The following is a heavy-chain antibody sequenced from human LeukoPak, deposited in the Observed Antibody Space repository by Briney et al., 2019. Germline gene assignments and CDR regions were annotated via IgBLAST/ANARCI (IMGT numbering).Heavy chain of an antibody. CDR2: ISSSSSYI. J-gene: IGHJ6*03. CDR3: ARVGGPSHYGGETYYMDV. Sequence: GGSLRLSCAASGFTFSSYEMNWVRQAPGKGLEWVSSISSSSSYIYYADSVKGRFTISRDNAKNSLYLQMNSPRGEDTALYHCARVGGPSHYGGETYYMDVWGKGTTVTISS. CDR1: GFTFSSYE. V-gene: IGHV3-21*04. D-gene: IGHD4-23*01.